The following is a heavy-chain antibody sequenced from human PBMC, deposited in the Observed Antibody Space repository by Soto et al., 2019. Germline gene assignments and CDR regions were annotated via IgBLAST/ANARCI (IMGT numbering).Heavy chain of an antibody. D-gene: IGHD4-17*01. Sequence: QVQLMQSGAEVKKSGASVKVSCKASGYTFIDYGIIWVRQAPGQGLEWMGWITDYNGSTKYERKFQGIVTMTTDTYTSTAHMELRSLRSDDTAVYFCARDDFGDLWRSPDVWGQGTLVTVSS. CDR3: ARDDFGDLWRSPDV. CDR1: GYTFIDYG. CDR2: ITDYNGST. V-gene: IGHV1-18*04. J-gene: IGHJ3*01.